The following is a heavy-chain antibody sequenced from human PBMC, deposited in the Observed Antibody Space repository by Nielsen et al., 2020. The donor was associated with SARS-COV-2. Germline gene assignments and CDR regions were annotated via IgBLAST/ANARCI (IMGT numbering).Heavy chain of an antibody. CDR2: IWYDGSNK. Sequence: GGSLRLSCAASGFTFSSYGMHWVRQAPGKGLEWVAVIWYDGSNKYYADSVKGRFTISRDNSKNTLYLQMNSLRAEDTAVYYCARDDRSSGWYGDYWGQGTLVTVSS. D-gene: IGHD6-19*01. J-gene: IGHJ4*02. CDR3: ARDDRSSGWYGDY. CDR1: GFTFSSYG. V-gene: IGHV3-33*08.